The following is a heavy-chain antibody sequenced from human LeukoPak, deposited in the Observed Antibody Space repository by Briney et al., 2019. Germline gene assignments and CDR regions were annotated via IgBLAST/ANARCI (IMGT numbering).Heavy chain of an antibody. Sequence: PGRSRRLSCAASGFTFSSYAMHGVRQAPGKGLEWVAVISYDGCNKYYADSVKGRFTISRDNSKSTLYLQMNSLRAEDTAVYYCASAMKKQNVLRFLESVPPVYGMDVWGQGTTVTVSS. CDR1: GFTFSSYA. D-gene: IGHD3-3*01. J-gene: IGHJ6*02. V-gene: IGHV3-30-3*01. CDR3: ASAMKKQNVLRFLESVPPVYGMDV. CDR2: ISYDGCNK.